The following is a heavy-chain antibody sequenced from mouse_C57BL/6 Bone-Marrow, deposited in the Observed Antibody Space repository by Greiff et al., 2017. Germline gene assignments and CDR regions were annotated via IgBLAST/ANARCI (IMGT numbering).Heavy chain of an antibody. CDR3: AINWDVDY. J-gene: IGHJ2*01. CDR1: GYTFTSYW. CDR2: IYPSDSET. V-gene: IGHV1-61*01. D-gene: IGHD4-1*02. Sequence: QVQLQQPGAELVRPGSSVTLSCKASGYTFTSYWMDWVKQRPGQGLEWIGNIYPSDSETHYNQKFKDKATLTVDKSSSTAYMQLSSLTSEDSAVYYCAINWDVDYWGQGTTLTVSS.